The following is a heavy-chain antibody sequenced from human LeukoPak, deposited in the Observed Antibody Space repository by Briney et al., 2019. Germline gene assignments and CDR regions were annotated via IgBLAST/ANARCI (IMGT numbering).Heavy chain of an antibody. J-gene: IGHJ4*02. CDR3: TRRSSAAGRQYFDY. Sequence: GSLRLSCAASGFTFSTYAMSWVRQAPGKGLEWVGRIKSETDGGTTDYAAPVKGTFTISRDDSENTLYLQMNSLKTEDTAVYYCTRRSSAAGRQYFDYWGQGTLVTVSS. D-gene: IGHD6-13*01. CDR1: GFTFSTYA. CDR2: IKSETDGGTT. V-gene: IGHV3-15*01.